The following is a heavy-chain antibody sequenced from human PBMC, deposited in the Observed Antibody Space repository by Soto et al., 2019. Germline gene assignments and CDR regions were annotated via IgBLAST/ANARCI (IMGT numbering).Heavy chain of an antibody. CDR2: INSDGSST. D-gene: IGHD6-6*01. CDR3: AREYSSSSGHIDNYYYYYGMDV. V-gene: IGHV3-74*01. J-gene: IGHJ6*02. CDR1: GFTFSSYW. Sequence: GGSLRLSCAASGFTFSSYWMHWVRQAPGKGLVWVSRINSDGSSTSYADSVKGRFTISRDNAKNTLYLQMNSLRAEDTAVYYCAREYSSSSGHIDNYYYYYGMDVWGQGTTVTVSS.